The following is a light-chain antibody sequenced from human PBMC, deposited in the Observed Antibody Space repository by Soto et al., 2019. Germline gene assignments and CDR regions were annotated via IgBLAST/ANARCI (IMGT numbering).Light chain of an antibody. Sequence: QSVLTQPASVSGSPGQSFTISCTGTSSDVGGYKYVSWYQQHPGKAPKFLIYEVSNRPSGVSSRFSGSKSGNTASLTISGLQAEDEADYYCTSKTSTSPYVFGTGTKVTVL. V-gene: IGLV2-14*01. CDR2: EVS. J-gene: IGLJ1*01. CDR3: TSKTSTSPYV. CDR1: SSDVGGYKY.